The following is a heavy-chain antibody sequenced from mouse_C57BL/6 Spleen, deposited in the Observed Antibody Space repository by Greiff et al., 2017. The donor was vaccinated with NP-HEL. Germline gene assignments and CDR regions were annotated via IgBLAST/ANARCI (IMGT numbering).Heavy chain of an antibody. V-gene: IGHV3-6*01. CDR2: ISYDGSN. CDR3: ARDSNLWYFDV. CDR1: GYSITSGYY. D-gene: IGHD2-5*01. Sequence: ESGPGLVKPSQSLSLTCSVTGYSITSGYYWNWIRQFPGNKLEWMGYISYDGSNNYNPSLKNRISITRDTSKNQFFLKLNSVTTEDTATYYCARDSNLWYFDVWGTGTTVTVSS. J-gene: IGHJ1*03.